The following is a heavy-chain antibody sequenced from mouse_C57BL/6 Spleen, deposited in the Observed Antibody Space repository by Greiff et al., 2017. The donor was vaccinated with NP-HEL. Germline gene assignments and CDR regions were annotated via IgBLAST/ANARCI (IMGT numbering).Heavy chain of an antibody. V-gene: IGHV1-80*01. J-gene: IGHJ2*01. CDR2: IYPGDGDT. CDR1: GYAFSSYW. D-gene: IGHD1-1*01. CDR3: ARLTTVVPFDD. Sequence: LQQSGASVKISCKASGYAFSSYWMNWVKQRPGKGLEWIGQIYPGDGDTNYNGKFKGKATLTADKSSSTAYMQLSSLTSEDSAVYFCARLTTVVPFDDWGQGTTLTVSS.